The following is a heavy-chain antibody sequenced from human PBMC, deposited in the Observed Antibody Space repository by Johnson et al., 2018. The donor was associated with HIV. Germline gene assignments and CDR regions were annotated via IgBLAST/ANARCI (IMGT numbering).Heavy chain of an antibody. CDR2: INWNGGST. V-gene: IGHV3-11*04. D-gene: IGHD6-6*01. CDR3: ASIAARRVSAFDI. Sequence: QEHLVESGGGLVKPGGSLRLSCAASGFTFSDYYMSWIRQAPGKGLEWVSGINWNGGSTGSADSVKGRFTISSDNSKNTLYLQMNSLRAEDTAVYYCASIAARRVSAFDIWGQGTMVTVSS. CDR1: GFTFSDYY. J-gene: IGHJ3*02.